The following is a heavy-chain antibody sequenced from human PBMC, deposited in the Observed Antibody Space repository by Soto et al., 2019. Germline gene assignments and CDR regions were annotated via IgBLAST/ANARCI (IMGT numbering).Heavy chain of an antibody. CDR1: GFTFSSYG. CDR2: ISYDGSIQ. D-gene: IGHD6-13*01. Sequence: QVQLVESGGGVVQPGRSLRLSCAASGFTFSSYGMHWVRQAPGEGLEWVVVISYDGSIQYYTDSAKGRFTISRDNSKSTLYLQMNSLRAEDTAVYYCAKEIRAYSRSWYFDYWGQGTLVTVSS. J-gene: IGHJ4*02. CDR3: AKEIRAYSRSWYFDY. V-gene: IGHV3-30*18.